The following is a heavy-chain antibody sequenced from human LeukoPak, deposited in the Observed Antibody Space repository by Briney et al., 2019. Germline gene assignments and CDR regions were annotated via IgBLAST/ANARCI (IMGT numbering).Heavy chain of an antibody. J-gene: IGHJ4*02. CDR2: IASDGSST. V-gene: IGHV3-74*01. CDR3: ARGEGTAMDLY. D-gene: IGHD5-18*01. Sequence: PGGSLRLSCAASGFTFSSYWMNWVRQAPGKGLVWVSRIASDGSSTTYADSVKGRFSISRDNAKNTLYLQMNSLRAEDTAVYYCARGEGTAMDLYWGQGTLVTVSS. CDR1: GFTFSSYW.